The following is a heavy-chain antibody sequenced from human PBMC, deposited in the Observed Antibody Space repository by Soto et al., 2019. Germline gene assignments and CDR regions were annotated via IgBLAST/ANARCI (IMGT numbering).Heavy chain of an antibody. J-gene: IGHJ4*02. CDR2: INSDGSST. CDR3: AREGAEGYCSSTSCYEDY. V-gene: IGHV3-74*01. D-gene: IGHD2-2*01. Sequence: GSLRLSCAASGFTFSSYWMHWVRQAPGKGLVWVSRINSDGSSTSYADSVKGRFTISRDNAKNTLYLQMNSLRAEDTAVYYCAREGAEGYCSSTSCYEDYWGQGTLVTVSS. CDR1: GFTFSSYW.